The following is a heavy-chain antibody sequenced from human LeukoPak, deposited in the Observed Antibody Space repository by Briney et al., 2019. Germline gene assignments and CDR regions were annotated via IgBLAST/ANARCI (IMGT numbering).Heavy chain of an antibody. CDR2: MSGSGDTT. J-gene: IGHJ4*02. D-gene: IGHD6-19*01. CDR1: GFTFGTHA. V-gene: IGHV3-23*01. Sequence: GGSLRLSCAASGFTFGTHAMTWVRQAPGKGLEWVSGMSGSGDTTYYADSVKGRFTISRDNSKNTLFLQMNSLRAEDTAVYYCAKLAGISGWYVYYFDYWGQGTLVTVS. CDR3: AKLAGISGWYVYYFDY.